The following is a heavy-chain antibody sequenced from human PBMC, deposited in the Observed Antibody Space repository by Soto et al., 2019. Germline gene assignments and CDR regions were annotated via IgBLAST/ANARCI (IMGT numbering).Heavy chain of an antibody. CDR3: ARDLWGYCGTDCYPLDV. V-gene: IGHV4-59*01. Sequence: SETLSLTCTVSGVSISSYYWNWIRQTPGKGLEWIGYIYYTGSTNYNPSLKSRVTMSVDTSQNQFSLKLTSVTAADTAVYYCARDLWGYCGTDCYPLDVWGQGTTVTVS. J-gene: IGHJ6*02. CDR1: GVSISSYY. CDR2: IYYTGST. D-gene: IGHD2-21*02.